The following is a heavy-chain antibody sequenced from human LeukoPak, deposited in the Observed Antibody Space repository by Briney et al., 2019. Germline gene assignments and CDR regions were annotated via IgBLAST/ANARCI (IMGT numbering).Heavy chain of an antibody. D-gene: IGHD3-22*01. CDR3: ARHVAFDSSGYAPRGFDY. CDR1: GGSFSGYY. CDR2: INHSGST. J-gene: IGHJ4*02. V-gene: IGHV4-34*01. Sequence: SETLSLTCAVYGGSFSGYYRSWMRQPPGQGLEWIGEINHSGSTNYNPSLKSRVTISVDTSKNQFSLKLSSVTAADTAVYYCARHVAFDSSGYAPRGFDYWGQGTLVTVSS.